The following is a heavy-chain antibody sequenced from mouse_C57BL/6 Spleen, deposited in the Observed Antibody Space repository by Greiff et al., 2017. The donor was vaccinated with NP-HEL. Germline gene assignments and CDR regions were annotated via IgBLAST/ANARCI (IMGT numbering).Heavy chain of an antibody. CDR1: GFNIKDDY. Sequence: VQLQQSGAELVRPGASVTLSCTASGFNIKDDYMHWVKQRPEQGLEWIGWIDPENGDTEYASKFQGKATITADTSSNTAYLQLSSLTSEDTAVYYCTLKLGQGFDYWGQGTTLTVSS. D-gene: IGHD4-1*01. CDR3: TLKLGQGFDY. J-gene: IGHJ2*01. CDR2: IDPENGDT. V-gene: IGHV14-4*01.